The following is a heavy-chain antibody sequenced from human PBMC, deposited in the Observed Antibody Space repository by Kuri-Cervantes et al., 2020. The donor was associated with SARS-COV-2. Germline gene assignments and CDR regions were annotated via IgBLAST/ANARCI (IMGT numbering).Heavy chain of an antibody. D-gene: IGHD3-3*01. CDR2: IWYDGSNK. CDR3: ARHVRPEITIFGVVITADCFDY. CDR1: GFTFSSYG. V-gene: IGHV3-33*01. Sequence: SLNISCAASGFTFSSYGMHWVRQAPGKGLEWVAVIWYDGSNKYYADSVKGGFTISRDNSKNTLYLQMNSLRAENTAVYYCARHVRPEITIFGVVITADCFDYWGQGTPVTRLL. J-gene: IGHJ4*01.